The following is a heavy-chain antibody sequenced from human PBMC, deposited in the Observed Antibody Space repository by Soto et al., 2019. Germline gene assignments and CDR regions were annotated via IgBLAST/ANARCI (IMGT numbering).Heavy chain of an antibody. J-gene: IGHJ4*02. D-gene: IGHD3-22*01. CDR3: ARDKGFTTIVVVSPGPFDY. CDR1: GYTFTSYG. Sequence: GASVKVSCKASGYTFTSYGISWVRQAPGQGLEWMGWISAYNGNTNYAQKLQGRVTMTTDTSTSTAYMELRSLRSDDTAVYYCARDKGFTTIVVVSPGPFDYWGQGTLVTVSS. V-gene: IGHV1-18*01. CDR2: ISAYNGNT.